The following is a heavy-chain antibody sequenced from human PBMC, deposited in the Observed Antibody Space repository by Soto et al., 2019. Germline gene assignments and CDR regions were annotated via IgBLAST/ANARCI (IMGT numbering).Heavy chain of an antibody. V-gene: IGHV3-23*01. CDR3: AKGERLLLYYGMDV. D-gene: IGHD3-3*01. J-gene: IGHJ6*02. CDR1: GFTFSSYA. Sequence: GGSLRLSCAASGFTFSSYAMSWVRQAPGKGLEWVSAISGSGGSTYYADSVKGRFTISRDNSKNTLYLQMNSLRAEDTAVYYCAKGERLLLYYGMDVWAHGTTVTVSS. CDR2: ISGSGGST.